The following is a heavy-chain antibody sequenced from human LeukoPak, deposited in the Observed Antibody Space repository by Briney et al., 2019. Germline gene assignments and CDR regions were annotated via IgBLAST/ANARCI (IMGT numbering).Heavy chain of an antibody. D-gene: IGHD2-2*01. J-gene: IGHJ4*02. Sequence: ASVKVSCKASGYTFTSYGISWVRQAPGQGLEWMGWISANNNNTDNVQKLQGRVTMTTDTSTSTAYMELRSLRSDDTAVYYCARALYHTFDYWGQGTLVTVSS. CDR2: ISANNNNT. V-gene: IGHV1-18*01. CDR3: ARALYHTFDY. CDR1: GYTFTSYG.